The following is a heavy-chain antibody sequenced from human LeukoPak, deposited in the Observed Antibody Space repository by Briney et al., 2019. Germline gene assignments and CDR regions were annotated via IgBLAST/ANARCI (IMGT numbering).Heavy chain of an antibody. CDR2: ISASGGST. Sequence: GGSLRLSCAASGFTFSNYDMGWVRQAPGKGLEWVSAISASGGSTYYADSVKGRFTISRDNSKNTLYLQMNSLRAEDTALYYCAKDVDDYYGSGSRFDPWGQGTLVTVSS. V-gene: IGHV3-23*01. CDR1: GFTFSNYD. D-gene: IGHD3-10*01. J-gene: IGHJ5*02. CDR3: AKDVDDYYGSGSRFDP.